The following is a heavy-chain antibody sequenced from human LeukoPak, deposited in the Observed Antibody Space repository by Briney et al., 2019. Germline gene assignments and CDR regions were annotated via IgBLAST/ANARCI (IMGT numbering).Heavy chain of an antibody. CDR2: VKGDGRTT. D-gene: IGHD5-18*01. J-gene: IGHJ4*02. CDR3: ATGHSYGYDY. Sequence: GGSLRLSCAASGLTFSDFWVHWVRQPPGKGLGWVALVKGDGRTTIYADSMKGRFTISRDNAKNTLYLQMNSLRADDSGVYYCATGHSYGYDYWGQGVLVTVSS. V-gene: IGHV3-74*01. CDR1: GLTFSDFW.